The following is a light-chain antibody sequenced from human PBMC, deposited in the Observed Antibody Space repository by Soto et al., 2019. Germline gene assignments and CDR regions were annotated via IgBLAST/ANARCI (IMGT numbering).Light chain of an antibody. CDR3: QQYYLRPRT. J-gene: IGKJ1*01. V-gene: IGKV4-1*01. CDR1: QSVLYSSNNKNY. CDR2: WSS. Sequence: DIVMTQSPDSLAVSLGERATINCKSSQSVLYSSNNKNYLAWYQQKPGQPPKLLIYWSSTRETGVPDRFSGSGSGTDFTLAISTLQAEDVAVYYCQQYYLRPRTFGQGTKVEIK.